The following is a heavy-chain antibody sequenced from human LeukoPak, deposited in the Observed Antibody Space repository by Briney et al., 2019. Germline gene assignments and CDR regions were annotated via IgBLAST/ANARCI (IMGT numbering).Heavy chain of an antibody. Sequence: SETLSLTCTVSGGSISSYYWSWIRQPPGKGLEWIGYIYYSGSTNYNPSLKSRVTISVDTSKNQFSLKLSSVTAADTAVYYCARDYYDTSGLLTKYYFDYWGQGTLVTVSS. CDR1: GGSISSYY. CDR2: IYYSGST. CDR3: ARDYYDTSGLLTKYYFDY. D-gene: IGHD3-22*01. J-gene: IGHJ4*02. V-gene: IGHV4-59*08.